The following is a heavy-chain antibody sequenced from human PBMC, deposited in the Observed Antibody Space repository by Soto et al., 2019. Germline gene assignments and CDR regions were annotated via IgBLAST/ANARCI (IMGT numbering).Heavy chain of an antibody. CDR1: GFTFSSYW. CDR3: ARGNYYGMDV. J-gene: IGHJ6*02. CDR2: ISSDGSST. Sequence: EVQLVESGGGLAQPGGSLRLSCAASGFTFSSYWMHWVRQAPGKGLVWVSRISSDGSSTSYADPVKGRFTISRDNAKNTLYLQMNSLRAEDTAVYYCARGNYYGMDVWGQGTTVTVSS. V-gene: IGHV3-74*01.